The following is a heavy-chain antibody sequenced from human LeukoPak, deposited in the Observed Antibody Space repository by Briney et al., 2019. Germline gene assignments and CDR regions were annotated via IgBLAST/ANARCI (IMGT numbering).Heavy chain of an antibody. CDR1: GFTFSSYS. Sequence: GGSLRLSCAASGFTFSSYSMNWVRQAPGKGLEWVSSISSSSSYIYYADSVKGRFTISRDNAKNSLYLQMNSLRAEDTAVYHCARDRAGGLTYYFDYWGQGTLVTVSS. CDR2: ISSSSSYI. CDR3: ARDRAGGLTYYFDY. J-gene: IGHJ4*02. V-gene: IGHV3-21*01. D-gene: IGHD5-24*01.